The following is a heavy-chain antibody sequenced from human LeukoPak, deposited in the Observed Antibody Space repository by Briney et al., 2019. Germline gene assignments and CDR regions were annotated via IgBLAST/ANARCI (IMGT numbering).Heavy chain of an antibody. Sequence: GASVNVSCKASGGTFSSYAISWVRQAPGQGLEWMGGIIPIFGTANYAQKFQGRVTITADESTSPAYMELSSLRSEDTAVYYCARDGYSSTTNWFDPWGQGTLVTVSS. J-gene: IGHJ5*02. CDR2: IIPIFGTA. V-gene: IGHV1-69*13. D-gene: IGHD6-13*01. CDR1: GGTFSSYA. CDR3: ARDGYSSTTNWFDP.